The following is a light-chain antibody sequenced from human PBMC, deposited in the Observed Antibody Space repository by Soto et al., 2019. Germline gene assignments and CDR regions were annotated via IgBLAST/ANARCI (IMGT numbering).Light chain of an antibody. CDR1: QYINTR. CDR3: HQRQSWPRT. J-gene: IGKJ1*01. Sequence: EIVLTRSRATLCSFPGDRVARGCRASQYINTRLAWYQHRPGQSPRLLIYQTSLMAAGIPARFSASGSGTDFTLTISAVQPEHFALYYCHQRQSWPRTFGQGTKVDIK. V-gene: IGKV3-11*01. CDR2: QTS.